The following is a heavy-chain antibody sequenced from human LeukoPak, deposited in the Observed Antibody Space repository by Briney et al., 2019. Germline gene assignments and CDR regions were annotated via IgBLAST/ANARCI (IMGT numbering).Heavy chain of an antibody. V-gene: IGHV3-30*02. J-gene: IGHJ5*02. Sequence: GGSLRLSCATSGFTFSSYGMNWARQAPGKGLEWLASIRSHNSDTYYADSVKGRFTISRDNSKNTLYLQMNSLRAEDTAVYYCARGRRTYYYGSGSYSAPNWFDPWGQGTLVTVSS. CDR3: ARGRRTYYYGSGSYSAPNWFDP. D-gene: IGHD3-10*01. CDR2: IRSHNSDT. CDR1: GFTFSSYG.